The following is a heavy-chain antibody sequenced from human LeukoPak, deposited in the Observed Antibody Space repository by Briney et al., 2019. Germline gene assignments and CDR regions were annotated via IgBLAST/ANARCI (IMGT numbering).Heavy chain of an antibody. V-gene: IGHV3-23*01. CDR3: AKWYYDFWSGCPDWFDP. CDR1: GFTFSSYA. J-gene: IGHJ5*02. D-gene: IGHD3-3*01. CDR2: ISGSGGST. Sequence: GGSLRLSCAASGFTFSSYAMSWVRQAPGKGLEWVSAISGSGGSTYYADSVKGRFTISRDNSKNTLYLQMNSLRAEDTAVYYCAKWYYDFWSGCPDWFDPWGQGTLVTVSS.